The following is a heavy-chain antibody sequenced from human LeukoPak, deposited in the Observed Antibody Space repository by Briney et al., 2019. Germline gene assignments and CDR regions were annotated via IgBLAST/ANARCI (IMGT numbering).Heavy chain of an antibody. Sequence: PGRSVRLSCTASGFTFGDYAMSWLRQAPGKGLEWVGFIISKAYGGTTEYAASVKGRFTISRDASKSIAYLHMNSLKTEDTSDYYCTREAAALRWLQHDHYFDYWGQGTLVTVSS. CDR1: GFTFGDYA. V-gene: IGHV3-49*03. D-gene: IGHD5-24*01. CDR3: TREAAALRWLQHDHYFDY. J-gene: IGHJ4*02. CDR2: IISKAYGGTT.